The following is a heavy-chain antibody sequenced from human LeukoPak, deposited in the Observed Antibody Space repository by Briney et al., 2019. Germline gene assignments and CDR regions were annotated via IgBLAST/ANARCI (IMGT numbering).Heavy chain of an antibody. Sequence: GGSLRLSCAASGFTFSNYVMNWVRQAPGKGLEWVSAISGSGGSTFYADSAKGRFTISRDNSKNTLYLQMNSLRAEDTAVYYCAKLGSTVITRNYYMDVWGKGTTVIVSS. CDR1: GFTFSNYV. CDR2: ISGSGGST. D-gene: IGHD4-17*01. V-gene: IGHV3-23*01. J-gene: IGHJ6*03. CDR3: AKLGSTVITRNYYMDV.